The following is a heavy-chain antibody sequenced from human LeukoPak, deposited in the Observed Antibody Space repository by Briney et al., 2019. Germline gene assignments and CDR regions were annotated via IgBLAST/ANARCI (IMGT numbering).Heavy chain of an antibody. CDR3: ASTSGWYEPIDY. D-gene: IGHD6-19*01. J-gene: IGHJ4*02. CDR1: GFTFSSYA. Sequence: GGSLRLSCAASGFTFSSYAMHWVRQAPGKGLEWVAFIWYDGSNKDYTDSVKGRFTISRDNAKNRLHLQMNSLRAEDTAVYYCASTSGWYEPIDYWGQGTLVTVSS. V-gene: IGHV3-33*01. CDR2: IWYDGSNK.